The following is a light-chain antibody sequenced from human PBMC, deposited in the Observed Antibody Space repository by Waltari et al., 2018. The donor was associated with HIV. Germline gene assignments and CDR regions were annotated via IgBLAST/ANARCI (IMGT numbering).Light chain of an antibody. CDR1: TLGDKF. CDR2: QDS. CDR3: QAWDSSTWV. J-gene: IGLJ3*02. Sequence: SYELTQPPSVSVSPGQTATITCSGDTLGDKFACWYQTKPGQSPVLVIYQDSKRPSGIPERFSGSNSGNTATLTISGTQAMDEADYYCQAWDSSTWVFGGGTKLTVL. V-gene: IGLV3-1*01.